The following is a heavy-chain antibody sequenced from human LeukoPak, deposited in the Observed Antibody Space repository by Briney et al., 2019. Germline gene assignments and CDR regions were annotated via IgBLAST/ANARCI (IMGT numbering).Heavy chain of an antibody. Sequence: GGSLRLSCAASGFTFSTYSMTWVRQGPGKGLEWVSSIYPSGDSTFYADSVKGRLTISKDNSKNTLYLQMSSLRTEDTAIYYCAKDVVPDSGWDLDYWGQGTLVTVSS. D-gene: IGHD6-19*01. J-gene: IGHJ4*02. CDR1: GFTFSTYS. CDR3: AKDVVPDSGWDLDY. CDR2: IYPSGDST. V-gene: IGHV3-23*01.